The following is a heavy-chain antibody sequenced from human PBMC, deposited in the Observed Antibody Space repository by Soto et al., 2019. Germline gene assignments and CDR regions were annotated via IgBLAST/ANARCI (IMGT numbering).Heavy chain of an antibody. D-gene: IGHD5-18*01. CDR3: ACIFSGGYGYGFYYYGMDV. CDR2: IYYSGST. J-gene: IGHJ6*02. CDR1: GGSISSSSYY. Sequence: QLQLQESGPGLVKPSETLSLTCTVSGGSISSSSYYWGWIRQPPGKGLEWIGSIYYSGSTYYNPSLKSRVTISAGTSKHQFPLKLSSVTAADTAVYYCACIFSGGYGYGFYYYGMDVWGQGTTVTVSS. V-gene: IGHV4-39*01.